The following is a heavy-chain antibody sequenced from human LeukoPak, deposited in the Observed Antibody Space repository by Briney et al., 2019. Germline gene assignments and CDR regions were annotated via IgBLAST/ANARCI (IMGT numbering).Heavy chain of an antibody. D-gene: IGHD3-22*01. V-gene: IGHV3-23*01. J-gene: IGHJ4*02. CDR2: ISGSGGST. CDR3: ARRYDSSFSFDY. Sequence: PGGSLRLSCAASGFTFSSYAMSWVRQAPGKGLEWVSAISGSGGSTYYADSVKGRFTISRDNSKNTLYLQMNSLRAEDTAVYYCARRYDSSFSFDYWGQGTLVTVSS. CDR1: GFTFSSYA.